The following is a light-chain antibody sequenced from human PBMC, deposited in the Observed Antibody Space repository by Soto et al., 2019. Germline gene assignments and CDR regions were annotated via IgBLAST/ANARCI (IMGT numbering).Light chain of an antibody. CDR2: LNSDGSH. CDR1: SGHSSYA. CDR3: QTWGTGIVV. J-gene: IGLJ2*01. Sequence: QLVLTQSPSASASLGASVKLTCTLSSGHSSYAIAWHQQQPEKGPRYLMKLNSDGSHSKGDGIPGRFSGSSSGAERYPTIARLQAEDEADYYCQTWGTGIVVFGGGTKLTVL. V-gene: IGLV4-69*01.